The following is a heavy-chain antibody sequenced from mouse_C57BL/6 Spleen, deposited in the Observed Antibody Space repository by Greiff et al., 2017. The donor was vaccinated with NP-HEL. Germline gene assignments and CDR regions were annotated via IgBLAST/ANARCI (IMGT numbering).Heavy chain of an antibody. CDR1: GYTFTSYW. J-gene: IGHJ1*03. CDR2: IDPSDSYT. V-gene: IGHV1-59*01. D-gene: IGHD1-1*01. Sequence: QVQLQQPGAELVRPGTSVKLSCKASGYTFTSYWMHWVKQRPGQGLEWIGVIDPSDSYTTYNQKFKGKATLTVDTSSSTAYMQLSSLTSEDSAVYYCARPSYCKGYFDVWGTGTTVTVSS. CDR3: ARPSYCKGYFDV.